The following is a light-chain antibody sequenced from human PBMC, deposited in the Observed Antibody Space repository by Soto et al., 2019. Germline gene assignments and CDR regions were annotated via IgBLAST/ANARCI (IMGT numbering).Light chain of an antibody. CDR1: SSNIGNRF. J-gene: IGLJ1*01. Sequence: QSVLTQPPSVSGTPGQRVTISCSGSSSNIGNRFVLWYQQLPGTAPKLLMYKSNQRPSGVPDRFSGSESGTSASLAISGLRSEDEADYYCAAWDDSLTGYVVGTGTKVTVL. V-gene: IGLV1-47*01. CDR3: AAWDDSLTGYV. CDR2: KSN.